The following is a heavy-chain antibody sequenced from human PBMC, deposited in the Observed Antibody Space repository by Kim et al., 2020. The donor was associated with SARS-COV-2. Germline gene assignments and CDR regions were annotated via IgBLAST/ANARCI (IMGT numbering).Heavy chain of an antibody. CDR3: AKDISRGPMQPYNWFDP. V-gene: IGHV3-9*01. CDR1: GFTFDDYA. D-gene: IGHD2-2*01. Sequence: GGSLRLSCAASGFTFDDYAMHWVRQAPGKGLEWVSGISWNSGSIGYADSVKGRFTISRDNAKNSLYLQMNSLRAEDTALYYCAKDISRGPMQPYNWFDPWGQGTLVTVSS. CDR2: ISWNSGSI. J-gene: IGHJ5*02.